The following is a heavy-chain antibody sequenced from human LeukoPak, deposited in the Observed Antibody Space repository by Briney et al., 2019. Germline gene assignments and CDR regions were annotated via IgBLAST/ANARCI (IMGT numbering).Heavy chain of an antibody. Sequence: GASVKVSCKASGGTFSSYAISWVRQAPGQGLEWMGGIIPIFGTANYAQKFQGRVTITTDESTSTAYMELSSLRSEDTAVYYCARAQITMIVDNAFDIWGQGTMVTVSS. J-gene: IGHJ3*02. V-gene: IGHV1-69*05. CDR1: GGTFSSYA. D-gene: IGHD3-22*01. CDR2: IIPIFGTA. CDR3: ARAQITMIVDNAFDI.